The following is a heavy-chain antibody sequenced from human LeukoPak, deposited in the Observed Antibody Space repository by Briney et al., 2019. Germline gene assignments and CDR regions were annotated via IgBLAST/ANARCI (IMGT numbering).Heavy chain of an antibody. CDR3: ARDSGMDYYDSSGYYYVLLRN. D-gene: IGHD3-22*01. Sequence: ASVTVFCKASGYTFTGYYMHWVRQAPGQGLEWMGWINPNSGGTNYTQKFQGRVTMTRDTSISTAYMELSRLKSDDTAVYYCARDSGMDYYDSSGYYYVLLRNWGQGTLITVSS. CDR1: GYTFTGYY. V-gene: IGHV1-2*02. J-gene: IGHJ4*02. CDR2: INPNSGGT.